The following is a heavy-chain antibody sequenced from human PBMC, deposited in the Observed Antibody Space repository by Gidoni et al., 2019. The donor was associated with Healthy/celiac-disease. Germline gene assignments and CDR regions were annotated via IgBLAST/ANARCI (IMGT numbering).Heavy chain of an antibody. CDR3: ARDHPTVTANDAFDI. D-gene: IGHD4-17*01. V-gene: IGHV1-18*01. Sequence: QVQLVQSGAEVKTPGASVKSSCTASVSPFPSYGISWVRQAPGQGLEWRGWISAYNGNTNYAQKLQGRVTMTTDTSTSTAYMELRSLRSDDTAVYYCARDHPTVTANDAFDIWGQGTMVTVSS. CDR1: VSPFPSYG. CDR2: ISAYNGNT. J-gene: IGHJ3*02.